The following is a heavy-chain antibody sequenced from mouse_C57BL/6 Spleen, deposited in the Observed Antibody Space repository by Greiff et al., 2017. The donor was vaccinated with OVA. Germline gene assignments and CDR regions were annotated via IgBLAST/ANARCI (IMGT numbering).Heavy chain of an antibody. CDR2: INPNNGGT. V-gene: IGHV1-26*01. CDR3: ARGYGNTDYFDY. Sequence: EVQLQQSGPELVKPGASVKISCKASGYTFTDYYMNWVKQSHGKSLEWIGDINPNNGGTSYNQKFKGKATLTVDKSSSTAYMELRRLTSEDSAVYYCARGYGNTDYFDYWGQGTTRTVSS. D-gene: IGHD2-10*02. CDR1: GYTFTDYY. J-gene: IGHJ2*01.